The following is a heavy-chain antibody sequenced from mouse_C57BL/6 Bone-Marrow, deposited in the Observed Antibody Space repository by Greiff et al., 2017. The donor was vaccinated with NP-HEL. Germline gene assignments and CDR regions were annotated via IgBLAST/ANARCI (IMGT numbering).Heavy chain of an antibody. CDR1: GFSLTSYG. Sequence: QVQLKESGPGLVQPSQSLSITCTVSGFSLTSYGVHWVRQSPGKGLEWLGVIWRGGSTDYNAAFMSRLSITKDNSKSQVFFKMNSLQADDTAIYDCAKGDYYYGSSYGAMDYWGQGTSVTVSS. D-gene: IGHD1-1*01. CDR2: IWRGGST. J-gene: IGHJ4*01. V-gene: IGHV2-5*01. CDR3: AKGDYYYGSSYGAMDY.